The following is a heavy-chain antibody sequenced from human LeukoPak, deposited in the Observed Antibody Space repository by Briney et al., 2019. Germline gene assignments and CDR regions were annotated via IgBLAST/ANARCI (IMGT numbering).Heavy chain of an antibody. CDR1: GFTFSSYS. D-gene: IGHD4-11*01. CDR3: ATLRDDYRENY. CDR2: ISSSSYI. Sequence: SGGSLRLSCAASGFTFSSYSMNWVRQAPGKGLEWVSSISSSSYIYYADSVKGRFTISRDNAKNSLYLQMNSLRAEDTAVYYCATLRDDYRENYWGQGTLVTVSS. J-gene: IGHJ4*02. V-gene: IGHV3-21*01.